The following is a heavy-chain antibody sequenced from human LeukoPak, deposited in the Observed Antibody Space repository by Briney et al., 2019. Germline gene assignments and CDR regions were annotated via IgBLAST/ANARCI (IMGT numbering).Heavy chain of an antibody. Sequence: GRSLRLSCAASGFTFSSYGMHWVRQAPGKGLEGVAVISYDGSNKYYADSVKGRFTISGDNSKNTLYLQMNSLRAEDTAVYYCAKDQIQLWLGSVDYWGQGTLVTVSS. CDR2: ISYDGSNK. J-gene: IGHJ4*02. V-gene: IGHV3-30*18. CDR3: AKDQIQLWLGSVDY. CDR1: GFTFSSYG. D-gene: IGHD5-18*01.